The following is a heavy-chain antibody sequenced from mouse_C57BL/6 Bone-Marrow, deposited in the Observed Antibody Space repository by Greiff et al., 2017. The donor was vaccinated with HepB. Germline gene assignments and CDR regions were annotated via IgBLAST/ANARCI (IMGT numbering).Heavy chain of an antibody. CDR1: GFNIKDDY. CDR2: IDPENGDT. CDR3: TTGDYGSSYDYAMDF. D-gene: IGHD1-1*01. V-gene: IGHV14-4*01. J-gene: IGHJ4*01. Sequence: EVKLQESGAELVRPGASVKLSCTASGFNIKDDYMHWVKQRPEQGLEWIGWIDPENGDTEYASKFQGKATITADTSSNTAYLQLSSLTSEDTAVYDCTTGDYGSSYDYAMDFWGQGTSVTVSS.